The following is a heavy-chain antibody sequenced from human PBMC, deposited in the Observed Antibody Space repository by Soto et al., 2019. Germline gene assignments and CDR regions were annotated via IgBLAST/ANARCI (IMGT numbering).Heavy chain of an antibody. D-gene: IGHD2-15*01. V-gene: IGHV1-18*01. J-gene: IGHJ5*02. CDR2: ISAYNGNT. Sequence: ASVKVSCKASGYTFTSYGISWVRQAPGQGLEWMGWISAYNGNTNYAQKLQGRVTMTTDTSTSTAYMELRSLRSDDTAVYYCARVSPDIVVVVAATGSVGWFDPWGQGTLVTVSS. CDR3: ARVSPDIVVVVAATGSVGWFDP. CDR1: GYTFTSYG.